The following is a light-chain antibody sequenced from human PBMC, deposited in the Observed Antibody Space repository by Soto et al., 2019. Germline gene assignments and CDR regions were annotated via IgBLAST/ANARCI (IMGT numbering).Light chain of an antibody. Sequence: EKVMPQSPATLSMSRGERATLSCRASQSVSSYLAWYQQKPDQAPRRLIYGASTRATGIPARFSGSGSVTEFTLTISSLQSEDFADYYCQQYNNWPSWTFGTGTKVEIK. CDR1: QSVSSY. CDR3: QQYNNWPSWT. CDR2: GAS. J-gene: IGKJ1*01. V-gene: IGKV3-15*01.